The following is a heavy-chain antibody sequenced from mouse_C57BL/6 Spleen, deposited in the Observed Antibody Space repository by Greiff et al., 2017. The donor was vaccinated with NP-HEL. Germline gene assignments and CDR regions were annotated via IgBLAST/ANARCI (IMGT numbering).Heavy chain of an antibody. V-gene: IGHV1-22*01. Sequence: EVQLQQSGPELVKPGASVKMSCKASGYTFTDYNMHWVKQNHGKSLEWIGYINPNNGGTSYNQKFKGKATLTVNKSSSTAYMELRSLTSEDSAVYYCARSRYYGSPWFAYWGQGTLVTVSA. CDR3: ARSRYYGSPWFAY. J-gene: IGHJ3*01. D-gene: IGHD1-1*01. CDR2: INPNNGGT. CDR1: GYTFTDYN.